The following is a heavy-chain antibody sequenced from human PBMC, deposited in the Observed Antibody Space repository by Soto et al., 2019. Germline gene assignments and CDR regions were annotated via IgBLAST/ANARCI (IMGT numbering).Heavy chain of an antibody. J-gene: IGHJ3*02. CDR1: GYTFTSYA. D-gene: IGHD2-2*01. V-gene: IGHV1-3*01. Sequence: WASVKVSCKASGYTFTSYAMHWVRQAPGQRLEWMGWINAGNGNTKYSQKLQGRVTITTDTSPSTAYMELRSPRSDDTAVYYCAREGYCSSTSCLEAFDIWGQGTMVTVSS. CDR3: AREGYCSSTSCLEAFDI. CDR2: INAGNGNT.